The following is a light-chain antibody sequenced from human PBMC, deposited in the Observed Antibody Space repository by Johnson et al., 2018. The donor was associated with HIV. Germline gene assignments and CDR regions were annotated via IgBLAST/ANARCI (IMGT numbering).Light chain of an antibody. CDR2: ENN. Sequence: QSVLTQPPSVSAAPGQKVTISCSGSSSNVGNNYVSWYQCLPGTAPKLLIFENNKRPSGIPDRFSGSKSGTSATLGITGLQTGDEADYYCGTWDSSLRGYVFGAGTKITVL. CDR3: GTWDSSLRGYV. V-gene: IGLV1-51*02. CDR1: SSNVGNNY. J-gene: IGLJ1*01.